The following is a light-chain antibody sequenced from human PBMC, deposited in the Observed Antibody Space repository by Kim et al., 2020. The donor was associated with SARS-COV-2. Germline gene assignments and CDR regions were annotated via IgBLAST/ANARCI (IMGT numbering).Light chain of an antibody. J-gene: IGLJ2*01. Sequence: VSPGQTASITCSGDKLGDKYAFWYQQKPGQSPVLVIYYDGKRPSEIPERFSGSTSGNTATLTISGTQTMDEASYFCQAWDSSTAVFGGGTQLTVL. V-gene: IGLV3-1*01. CDR1: KLGDKY. CDR3: QAWDSSTAV. CDR2: YDG.